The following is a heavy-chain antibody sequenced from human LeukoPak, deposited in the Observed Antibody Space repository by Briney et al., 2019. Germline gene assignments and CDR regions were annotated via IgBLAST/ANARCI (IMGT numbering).Heavy chain of an antibody. CDR2: IYTSGST. V-gene: IGHV4-61*02. CDR3: ARLGARGARTGYSSSWYWFDP. CDR1: GGSISSGSYY. D-gene: IGHD6-13*01. Sequence: PSETLSLTCTVSGGSISSGSYYWSWIRQPAGKGLEWIGRIYTSGSTNYNPSLKSRVTISVDTSKNQFSLKLSSVTAADTAVYYCARLGARGARTGYSSSWYWFDPWGQGTLVTVSS. J-gene: IGHJ5*02.